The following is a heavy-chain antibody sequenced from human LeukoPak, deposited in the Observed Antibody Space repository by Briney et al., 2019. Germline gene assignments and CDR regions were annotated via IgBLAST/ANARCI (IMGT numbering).Heavy chain of an antibody. Sequence: PGRPLRPSCAASGFTFSNCGMHWARQAPGKGLEGVAVIWFDGSNKYYADSVKGRFTISRDNSKNTLYLQMNSLRAEDTAVYYCAKDPAYSSSSVDYWGQGTLVTVSS. D-gene: IGHD6-6*01. CDR3: AKDPAYSSSSVDY. CDR2: IWFDGSNK. V-gene: IGHV3-33*03. J-gene: IGHJ4*02. CDR1: GFTFSNCG.